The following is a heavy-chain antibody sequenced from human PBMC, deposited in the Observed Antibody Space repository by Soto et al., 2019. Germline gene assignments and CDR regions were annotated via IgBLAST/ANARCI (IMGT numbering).Heavy chain of an antibody. CDR1: GFTFEKFA. V-gene: IGHV3-23*01. Sequence: GGSLRLSCAASGFTFEKFAMNWVRQAPRKGLEWVSGISVRGDKTYYADSVKGRFTISRDNSKNTLYLQMNSLRADDTAEYYCAKYILRGSFAFDIWGQGTMVTVSS. D-gene: IGHD2-15*01. CDR3: AKYILRGSFAFDI. J-gene: IGHJ3*02. CDR2: ISVRGDKT.